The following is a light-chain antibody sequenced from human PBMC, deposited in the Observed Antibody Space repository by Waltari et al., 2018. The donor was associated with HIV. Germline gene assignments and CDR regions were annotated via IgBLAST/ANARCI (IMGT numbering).Light chain of an antibody. CDR2: QDK. CDR1: KLGDRY. V-gene: IGLV3-1*01. CDR3: QVWDYRGYVM. Sequence: SYELTQPHSVSVSPGQTASISCSGDKLGDRYASWYQQRPGQSPVLIIYQDKKRPSGIPERLSGSNSGNTATLTISGTQTMDEADYYCQVWDYRGYVMFGGGTKLTVL. J-gene: IGLJ3*02.